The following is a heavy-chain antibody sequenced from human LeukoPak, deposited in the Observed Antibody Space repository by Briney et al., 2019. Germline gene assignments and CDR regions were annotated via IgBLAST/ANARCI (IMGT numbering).Heavy chain of an antibody. CDR1: GGTFSGYA. J-gene: IGHJ6*03. Sequence: SVKVSCKASGGTFSGYAISWVRQAPGQGLEWMGGIIPVLGTTNYAQTFQNKVTITADESTSTTYMELSSLTSEDTAVYYCATSGGDYYYYSLDVWGKGTPVTISS. CDR3: ATSGGDYYYYSLDV. D-gene: IGHD3-10*01. CDR2: IIPVLGTT. V-gene: IGHV1-69*13.